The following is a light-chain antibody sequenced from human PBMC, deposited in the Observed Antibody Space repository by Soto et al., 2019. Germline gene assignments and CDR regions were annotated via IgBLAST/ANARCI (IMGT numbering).Light chain of an antibody. CDR2: DAS. CDR3: LQYNSYALT. V-gene: IGKV1-17*01. J-gene: IGKJ1*01. Sequence: DIQMTQSPSSLSASVGDRVTITCRASQGVRNDLGWYQQKPGKAPDRLIYDASSLQSGVPSRFSGSGSGTEFTLTISRLQTEDFATYYCLQYNSYALTFGQGTKVDIQ. CDR1: QGVRND.